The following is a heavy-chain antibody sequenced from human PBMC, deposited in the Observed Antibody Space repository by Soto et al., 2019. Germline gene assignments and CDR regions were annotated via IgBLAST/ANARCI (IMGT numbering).Heavy chain of an antibody. Sequence: QVQLVESGGGVVQPGRSLRLSCAASGFTFSSYAMHWVRQAPGKGLEWVAVISYDGSNKYYADSVKGRFTVSRDNSKNTLYLQMNSLRAEDTAEYYCARGPSRLTRYDHWGQGSLVTVSS. CDR1: GFTFSSYA. V-gene: IGHV3-30-3*01. CDR3: ARGPSRLTRYDH. D-gene: IGHD2-2*01. CDR2: ISYDGSNK. J-gene: IGHJ4*02.